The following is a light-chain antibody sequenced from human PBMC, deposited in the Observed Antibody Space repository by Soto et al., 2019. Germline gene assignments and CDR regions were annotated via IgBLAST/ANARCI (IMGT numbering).Light chain of an antibody. V-gene: IGKV1-5*03. CDR3: QQYYSYPRT. CDR1: QSISSW. CDR2: KAS. J-gene: IGKJ1*01. Sequence: DIKMTQSPSTLSASVGDRVTITCRASQSISSWLAWYQQKPGKAPKLLIYKASSLESGVPSRFSGSGSGTEFTLTISSLQPDDFATYYCQQYYSYPRTFGQGTKVEIK.